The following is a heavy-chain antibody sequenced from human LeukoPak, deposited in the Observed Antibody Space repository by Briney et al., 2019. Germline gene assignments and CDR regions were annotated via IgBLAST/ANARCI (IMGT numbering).Heavy chain of an antibody. CDR2: ISYDGSNK. D-gene: IGHD3-10*01. CDR3: AKDLMGGPFGDLFH. J-gene: IGHJ4*02. Sequence: PGGSLRLSCAASGFTFSSYAMHWVRQAPGKGLEWVAVISYDGSNKYYADSVKGRFTISRDNSKNTLYLQINSLRVEDTAIYYCAKDLMGGPFGDLFHWGQGTLVTVSS. CDR1: GFTFSSYA. V-gene: IGHV3-30-3*02.